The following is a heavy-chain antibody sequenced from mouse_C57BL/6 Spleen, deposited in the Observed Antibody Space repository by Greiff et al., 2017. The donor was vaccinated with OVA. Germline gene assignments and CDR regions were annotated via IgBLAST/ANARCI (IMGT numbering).Heavy chain of an antibody. CDR1: GFTFSDYG. V-gene: IGHV5-17*01. CDR2: ISSGSSTI. Sequence: EVQGVESGGGLVKPGGSLKLSCAASGFTFSDYGMHWVRQAPEKGLEWVAYISSGSSTIYYADTVQGRFTISRDNAKNTLFLQMTSLRSEDTAMYYCARDYYGSSYDYAMDYWGQGTSVTVSS. CDR3: ARDYYGSSYDYAMDY. D-gene: IGHD1-1*01. J-gene: IGHJ4*01.